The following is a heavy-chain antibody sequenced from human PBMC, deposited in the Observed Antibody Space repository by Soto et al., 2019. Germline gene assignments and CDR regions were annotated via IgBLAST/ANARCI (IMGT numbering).Heavy chain of an antibody. D-gene: IGHD6-13*01. V-gene: IGHV1-3*01. J-gene: IGHJ5*02. CDR1: GYTFTSYA. CDR3: ARAYSSSWYNWFDP. Sequence: ASVKVSCKASGYTFTSYAMHWVRQAPGQRLEWMGWINAGNGNTKYSQKFQGRVTITRDTSASTAYMELSSLRSEDTAVYYCARAYSSSWYNWFDPWGQGTLVTVSS. CDR2: INAGNGNT.